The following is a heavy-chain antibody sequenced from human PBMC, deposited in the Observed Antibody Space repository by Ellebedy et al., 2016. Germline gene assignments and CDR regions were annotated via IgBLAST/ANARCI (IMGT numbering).Heavy chain of an antibody. CDR2: ISYDGSNK. D-gene: IGHD4-17*01. Sequence: GGSLRLXXAASGFTFSSYAMHWVRQAPGKGLEWVAVISYDGSNKYYADSVKGRFTISRDNSKNTLYLQMNSLRAEDTAVYYCARAVRDYGDYANYYYGMDVWGQGTTVTVSS. CDR3: ARAVRDYGDYANYYYGMDV. J-gene: IGHJ6*02. CDR1: GFTFSSYA. V-gene: IGHV3-30-3*01.